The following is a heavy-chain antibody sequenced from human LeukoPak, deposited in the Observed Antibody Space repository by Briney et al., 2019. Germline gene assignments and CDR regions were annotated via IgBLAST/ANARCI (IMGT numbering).Heavy chain of an antibody. J-gene: IGHJ4*02. CDR3: AKDTLPYYLDF. D-gene: IGHD2-15*01. Sequence: GGSLRLSCAASGFTFSSYGMHWVRQAPGKGLEWVAVISYDGSNKYYADSVKGRFTISRDNSKNTLYLQMNSLRAEDTAVYYCAKDTLPYYLDFWGQGTLVTVSS. CDR1: GFTFSSYG. CDR2: ISYDGSNK. V-gene: IGHV3-30*18.